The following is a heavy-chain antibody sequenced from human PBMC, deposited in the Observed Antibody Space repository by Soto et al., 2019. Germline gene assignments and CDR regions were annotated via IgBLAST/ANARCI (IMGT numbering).Heavy chain of an antibody. Sequence: QVQLQESGPGLVKPSQTLSLTCTVSGGSISSGGYYWSWIRQHPAKGLEWIGYIYYSASTYYNPSLESRVTMSVDTSKNPFSPKLSSVTAADTAVYYCARGPSYRWFGGTYFDYWGQGTLVTVSS. CDR1: GGSISSGGYY. J-gene: IGHJ4*02. V-gene: IGHV4-31*03. CDR2: IYYSAST. CDR3: ARGPSYRWFGGTYFDY. D-gene: IGHD3-10*01.